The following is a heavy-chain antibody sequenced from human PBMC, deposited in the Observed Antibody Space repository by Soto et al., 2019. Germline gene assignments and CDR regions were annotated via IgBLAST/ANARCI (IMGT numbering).Heavy chain of an antibody. D-gene: IGHD5-12*01. CDR1: GGSISSSSYY. CDR2: IYYSGST. V-gene: IGHV4-39*01. CDR3: ARHATSVATIYDYYYMDV. J-gene: IGHJ6*03. Sequence: QLQLQESGPGLVKPSETLSLTCTVSGGSISSSSYYWGWIRQPPGKGLEWVGSIYYSGSTYYNQSLKSRVTISVDTSKNQFSLKLSSVTAADTAVYYCARHATSVATIYDYYYMDVWGKGTTVTVSS.